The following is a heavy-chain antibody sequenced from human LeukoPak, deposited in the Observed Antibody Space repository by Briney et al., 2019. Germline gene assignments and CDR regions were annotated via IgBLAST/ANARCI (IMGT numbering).Heavy chain of an antibody. D-gene: IGHD6-25*01. CDR3: AAISYSGTWPVGY. CDR2: ISAGGDTT. Sequence: GGSLRLSCAASGFTFSSYAMSWVRQAPGEGLEWISGISAGGDTTYTADSVRGRFTISRDNSNNTLYLQMNTLTAEDTAVYYCAAISYSGTWPVGYWGQGIPVTVSS. J-gene: IGHJ4*02. CDR1: GFTFSSYA. V-gene: IGHV3-23*01.